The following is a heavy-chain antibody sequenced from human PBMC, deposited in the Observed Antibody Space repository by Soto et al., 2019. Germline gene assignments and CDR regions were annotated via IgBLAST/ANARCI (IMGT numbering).Heavy chain of an antibody. Sequence: QVQLQKSGPGLVKPSETLSLTCTVSGASVSSDNSYWSWIRQPPGKGLEWIGYIYYTGATDYDPSLTSRVTISLDTSKNQFSLKLTSVTAADTAVYYCATGNSSGLFFDYWGQGTLVTVSS. J-gene: IGHJ4*02. V-gene: IGHV4-61*01. CDR2: IYYTGAT. CDR1: GASVSSDNSY. D-gene: IGHD6-19*01. CDR3: ATGNSSGLFFDY.